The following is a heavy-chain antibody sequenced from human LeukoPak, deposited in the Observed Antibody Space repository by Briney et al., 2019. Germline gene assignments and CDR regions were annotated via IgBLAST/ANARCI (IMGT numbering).Heavy chain of an antibody. Sequence: PGRSLRLSCAASGFTFSSYGMHWVRQAPGKGLEWVAVISYDGSNKYYADSVKGRFTISRDNSKNTLYLQMNSLRAEDTSVYYCASRPYYGDYSFDYWGQGTLVTVPS. CDR2: ISYDGSNK. CDR1: GFTFSSYG. J-gene: IGHJ4*02. CDR3: ASRPYYGDYSFDY. D-gene: IGHD4-17*01. V-gene: IGHV3-30*03.